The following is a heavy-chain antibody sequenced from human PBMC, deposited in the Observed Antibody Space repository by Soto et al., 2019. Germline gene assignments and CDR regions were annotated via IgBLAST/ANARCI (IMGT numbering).Heavy chain of an antibody. CDR1: GGTFSSYA. CDR2: IIPIFGTA. J-gene: IGHJ6*02. V-gene: IGHV1-69*13. D-gene: IGHD2-2*01. Sequence: ASVNVSCKASGGTFSSYAISWVRQAPGQGLERMGGIIPIFGTANYAQKFQGRITITADESTSTAYMELSSLRSEDTAVFYCARVGQSTSWYYYGMDVWGQGTTGTVSS. CDR3: ARVGQSTSWYYYGMDV.